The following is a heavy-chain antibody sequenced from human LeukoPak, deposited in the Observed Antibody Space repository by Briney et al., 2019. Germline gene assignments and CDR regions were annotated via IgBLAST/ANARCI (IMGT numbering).Heavy chain of an antibody. Sequence: GRSLRLSCAASGITFTTHAMNWVRQAPRKGLEGVSVISSRGGSTYYADSVKGRFTISRDNSKNTLYLQMNILRVEDTAVYYCARDWGSGWSFDHWGQGTLVTVS. CDR2: ISSRGGST. D-gene: IGHD3-16*01. V-gene: IGHV3-23*01. CDR3: ARDWGSGWSFDH. CDR1: GITFTTHA. J-gene: IGHJ4*02.